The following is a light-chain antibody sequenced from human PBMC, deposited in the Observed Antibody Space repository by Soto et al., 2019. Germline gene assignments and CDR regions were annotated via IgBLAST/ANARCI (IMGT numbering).Light chain of an antibody. CDR1: SSDVGGYNY. J-gene: IGLJ1*01. CDR2: EVS. V-gene: IGLV2-14*01. CDR3: SSYTSSSTLSYV. Sequence: QPAFRQPASVSGSPGHTITISCTGTSSDVGGYNYVSWYQQHPGKAPKLMIYEVSNRPSGVSNRFSGSKSGNTASLTISGLQAEDEADCYCSSYTSSSTLSYVFGTGTKVTVL.